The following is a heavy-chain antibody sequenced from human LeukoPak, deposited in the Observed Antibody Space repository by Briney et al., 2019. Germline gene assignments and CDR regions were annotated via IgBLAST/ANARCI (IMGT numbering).Heavy chain of an antibody. Sequence: PSETLSLTCTVSGGSISGHYWGWIRQPPGKGLEWIGYIHYSGRTDYKLSLKSRLTLSVDTSRSRFSLKLRSVSAADTAVYYCVRENYFDKWGQGTLVTVSS. V-gene: IGHV4-59*11. CDR3: VRENYFDK. J-gene: IGHJ4*02. CDR2: IHYSGRT. CDR1: GGSISGHY.